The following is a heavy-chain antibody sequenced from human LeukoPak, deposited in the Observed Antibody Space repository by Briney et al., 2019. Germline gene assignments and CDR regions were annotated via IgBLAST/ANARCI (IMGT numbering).Heavy chain of an antibody. J-gene: IGHJ6*03. D-gene: IGHD5-12*01. V-gene: IGHV3-30*02. Sequence: GGSLRLSCAASGFTFSSYGMHWVRQAPGKGLEWVAFIRYDGSNKYYADSVKGRFTISRDNSKNTLYLQMNSLRAEDTAVYYCAKGKHSGYDEYYYYMDVWGKGTTVTVSS. CDR3: AKGKHSGYDEYYYYMDV. CDR1: GFTFSSYG. CDR2: IRYDGSNK.